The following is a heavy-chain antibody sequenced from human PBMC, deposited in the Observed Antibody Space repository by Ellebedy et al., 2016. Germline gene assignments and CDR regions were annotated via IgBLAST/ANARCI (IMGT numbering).Heavy chain of an antibody. CDR1: GYTFTSYA. CDR2: INTNTGNP. D-gene: IGHD6-13*01. J-gene: IGHJ5*02. Sequence: ASVKVSCKASGYTFTSYAMNWVRQAPGQGLEWMGWINTNTGNPTYAQGFTGRFVFSLDTSVSTAYLQISSLKAEDTAVYYCARKYSSSWYNSRINWFDPWGQGTLVTVSS. V-gene: IGHV7-4-1*02. CDR3: ARKYSSSWYNSRINWFDP.